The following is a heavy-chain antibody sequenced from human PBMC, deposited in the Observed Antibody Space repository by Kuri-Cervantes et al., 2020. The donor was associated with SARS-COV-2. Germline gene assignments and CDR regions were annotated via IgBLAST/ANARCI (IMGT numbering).Heavy chain of an antibody. CDR1: GFTFSGYS. J-gene: IGHJ4*02. CDR3: ARDGVKDDYGFSSY. Sequence: GESLKISCAASGFTFSGYSMNWVRQAPGKGLEWVSYISSSSSTIYYADSVKGRFTISRDNAKNSLYLQMNSLRDEDTAVYYCARDGVKDDYGFSSYWGQGTLVTVSS. V-gene: IGHV3-48*02. D-gene: IGHD4-17*01. CDR2: ISSSSSTI.